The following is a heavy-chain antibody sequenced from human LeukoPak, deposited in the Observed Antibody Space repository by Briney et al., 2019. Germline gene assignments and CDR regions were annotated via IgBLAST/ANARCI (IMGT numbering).Heavy chain of an antibody. J-gene: IGHJ6*03. CDR3: ARRTGHYYDRDYYYYMDV. D-gene: IGHD3-22*01. CDR2: ISSSGSTI. CDR1: GFTFSDYY. V-gene: IGHV3-11*04. Sequence: GGSLRLSCAASGFTFSDYYMSWIRQAPGKGLEWVSYISSSGSTIYYADSVKGRFTISRDNAKNSLYLQMNSLRAEDTAVYYCARRTGHYYDRDYYYYMDVWGKGTTVTVSS.